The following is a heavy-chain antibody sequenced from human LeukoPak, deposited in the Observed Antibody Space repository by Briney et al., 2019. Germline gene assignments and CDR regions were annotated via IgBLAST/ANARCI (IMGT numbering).Heavy chain of an antibody. D-gene: IGHD4-17*01. V-gene: IGHV4-39*07. J-gene: IGHJ6*02. CDR1: GGSISSSSYY. CDR3: ARFYYGDYVVGQDYYGMDV. Sequence: SETLSLTCTVSGGSISSSSYYWGCIRQPPGKGLECIGSIYYSGSTNYNPSLKSRVTISVGTSKHQFSLKLSSVTAADTAVYYCARFYYGDYVVGQDYYGMDVWGQGTTVTVSS. CDR2: IYYSGST.